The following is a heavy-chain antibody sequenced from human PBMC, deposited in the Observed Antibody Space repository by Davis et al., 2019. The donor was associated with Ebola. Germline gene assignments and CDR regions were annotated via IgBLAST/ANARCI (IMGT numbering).Heavy chain of an antibody. D-gene: IGHD3-3*01. CDR2: INPYTGKT. V-gene: IGHV1-18*01. J-gene: IGHJ6*02. CDR3: ARDLDDFWSGYYVNPGDYGMDV. Sequence: AASVKVSCMASGYTFSSYSVSWVRQAPGQGLEWVGWINPYTGKTNHPQKFQGRVTMTTDTSTSTAYMELSSLRSEDTAVYYCARDLDDFWSGYYVNPGDYGMDVWGQGTTVTVSS. CDR1: GYTFSSYS.